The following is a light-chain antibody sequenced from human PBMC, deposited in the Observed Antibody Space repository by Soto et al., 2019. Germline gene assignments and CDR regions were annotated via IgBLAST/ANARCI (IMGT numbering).Light chain of an antibody. CDR1: NSDVGGYNF. CDR2: EVT. J-gene: IGLJ1*01. Sequence: QTVVTQPPSASGSPGQSVTISCTGTNSDVGGYNFVSWYQQHPGKAPKLIIYEVTKRPSGVPDRFSGSKSGKTASLTVSGLQAEDEADYYCSSYAGSNNRYVFGTGTKVTVL. CDR3: SSYAGSNNRYV. V-gene: IGLV2-8*01.